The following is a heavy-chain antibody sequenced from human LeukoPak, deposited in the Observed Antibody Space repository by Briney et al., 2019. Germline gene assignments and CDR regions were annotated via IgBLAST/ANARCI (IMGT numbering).Heavy chain of an antibody. CDR2: ISSSSSYI. D-gene: IGHD3-16*01. CDR1: GFTFSSYS. J-gene: IGHJ3*02. V-gene: IGHV3-21*01. CDR3: ASWGRDLDAFDI. Sequence: GGSLRLSCAASGFTFSSYSMKWVRQAPGKGLEWVSSISSSSSYIYYADSVKGRFTIYRDNAKNSLYLQMNSLRAEDTDVYYCASWGRDLDAFDIWGQGTMVTVSS.